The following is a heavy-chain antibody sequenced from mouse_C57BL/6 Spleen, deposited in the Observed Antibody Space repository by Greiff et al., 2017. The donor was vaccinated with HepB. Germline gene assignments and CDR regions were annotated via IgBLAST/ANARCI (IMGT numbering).Heavy chain of an antibody. Sequence: EVKLMESGPGLVKPSPSLSLTCTVTGYSITSGYDWHWIRHLPGNELEWMGYISYSGSTNYNQSLKSRISITHDTSKNPFFLKLNTVTTEDTATYYCAREDDYDGSSWFAYWGQGTLVTVSA. CDR3: AREDDYDGSSWFAY. CDR1: GYSITSGYD. J-gene: IGHJ3*01. D-gene: IGHD1-1*01. V-gene: IGHV3-1*01. CDR2: ISYSGST.